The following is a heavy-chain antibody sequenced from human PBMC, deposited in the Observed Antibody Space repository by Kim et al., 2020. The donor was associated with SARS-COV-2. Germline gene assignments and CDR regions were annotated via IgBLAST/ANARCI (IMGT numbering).Heavy chain of an antibody. D-gene: IGHD4-17*01. V-gene: IGHV4-59*01. Sequence: SETLSLTCTVSGGSISSYYWSWIRQPPGKGLEWIGYIYYSGSTNYNPSLKSRVTISVDTSKNQFSLKLSSVTAADTAVYYCARSVRWFDPWGQGTLVTVSS. CDR3: ARSVRWFDP. CDR1: GGSISSYY. J-gene: IGHJ5*02. CDR2: IYYSGST.